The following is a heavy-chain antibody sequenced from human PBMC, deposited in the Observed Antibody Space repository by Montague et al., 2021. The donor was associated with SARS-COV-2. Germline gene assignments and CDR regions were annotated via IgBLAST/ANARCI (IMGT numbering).Heavy chain of an antibody. D-gene: IGHD2-8*01. J-gene: IGHJ4*02. CDR1: GGSFSGYY. CDR2: INHSGST. CDR3: ARANGYYLDY. Sequence: SETLSLICTVYGGSFSGYYWSWIRQPPGKGLEWIGEINHSGSTNYNPSLKSRVTISVDTSKNQFSLRLSSVTAADTAVYYCARANGYYLDYWGQGTLVTVSS. V-gene: IGHV4-34*01.